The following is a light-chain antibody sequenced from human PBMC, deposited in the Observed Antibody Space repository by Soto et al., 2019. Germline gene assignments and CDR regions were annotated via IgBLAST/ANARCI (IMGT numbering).Light chain of an antibody. Sequence: DIQVTQSPSSLSASMGDRVSITCRASQSIGTDLNWYQQKPGKAPKLLIYGASTLQGGVPSRFSGSVSGTEFTLTISSLQPGDLATYFCQQTYSTPWTFGQGTKVDI. CDR2: GAS. J-gene: IGKJ1*01. V-gene: IGKV1-39*01. CDR3: QQTYSTPWT. CDR1: QSIGTD.